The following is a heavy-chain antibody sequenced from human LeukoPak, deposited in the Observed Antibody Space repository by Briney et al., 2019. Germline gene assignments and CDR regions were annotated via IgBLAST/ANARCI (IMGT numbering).Heavy chain of an antibody. D-gene: IGHD6-19*01. CDR2: MNPNSGNT. CDR1: GYTFTSYD. Sequence: GASVKVSCKASGYTFTSYDINWVRQATGQGLEWMGRMNPNSGNTGYAQKFQGRVTMTRNTSISTAYMELSSLRSEDTAVYYCARRYSGGWYREDFQHWGQGTLVTVSS. CDR3: ARRYSGGWYREDFQH. J-gene: IGHJ1*01. V-gene: IGHV1-8*01.